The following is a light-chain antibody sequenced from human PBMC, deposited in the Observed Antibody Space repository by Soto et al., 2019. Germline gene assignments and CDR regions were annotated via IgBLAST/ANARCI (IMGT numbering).Light chain of an antibody. CDR1: QTISSW. Sequence: DIQLTQSPSTMSGSVCVRVTTICVASQTISSWLAWYQQKPGKAPKLLIYTASALQSGVPSRFSGSGSGTEFTLTISSLQPEDFATYYCQQLDNYPRTFGQGTKVDI. CDR2: TAS. CDR3: QQLDNYPRT. J-gene: IGKJ1*01. V-gene: IGKV1-9*01.